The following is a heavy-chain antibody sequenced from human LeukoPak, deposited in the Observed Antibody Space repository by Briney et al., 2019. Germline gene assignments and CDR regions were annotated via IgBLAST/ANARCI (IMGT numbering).Heavy chain of an antibody. J-gene: IGHJ4*02. CDR3: ARGPAGWELLWVDFDY. CDR1: GFTFSSYG. V-gene: IGHV3-33*01. Sequence: GGSLRLSCAASGFTFSSYGMHWVRQAPGKGLEWVAVIWYDGSNKYYADSVKGRFAISRDNSKNTLYLQMNSLRAEDTAVYYCARGPAGWELLWVDFDYWGQGTLVTVSS. CDR2: IWYDGSNK. D-gene: IGHD1-26*01.